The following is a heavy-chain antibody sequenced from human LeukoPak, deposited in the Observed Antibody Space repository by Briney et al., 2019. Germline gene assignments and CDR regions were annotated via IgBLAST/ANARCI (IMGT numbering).Heavy chain of an antibody. J-gene: IGHJ4*02. D-gene: IGHD3-16*01. Sequence: PGETLRLSCAASIFTLRLYAMSWVRQARGKGLEGGSGIRGSWGSTYCADSVKGRFPTSTHNTKNTLYMQMSSLRAKDTAVYHCAKGREGGYWGQGTLVTVSS. CDR1: IFTLRLYA. CDR3: AKGREGGY. V-gene: IGHV3-23*01. CDR2: IRGSWGST.